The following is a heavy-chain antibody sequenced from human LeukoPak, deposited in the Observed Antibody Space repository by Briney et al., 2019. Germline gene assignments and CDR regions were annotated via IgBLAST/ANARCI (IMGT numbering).Heavy chain of an antibody. Sequence: PSETLSLTCTVSGAPISSHYWSWIRQPPGKGLEWIGYIYYSGITKYNPFHKSRVSISVDTSKNQFSLKLTSVTAADTAVYYCARGVHDTALVFDYWGQGTLATVSS. CDR1: GAPISSHY. V-gene: IGHV4-59*11. D-gene: IGHD5-18*01. J-gene: IGHJ4*02. CDR2: IYYSGIT. CDR3: ARGVHDTALVFDY.